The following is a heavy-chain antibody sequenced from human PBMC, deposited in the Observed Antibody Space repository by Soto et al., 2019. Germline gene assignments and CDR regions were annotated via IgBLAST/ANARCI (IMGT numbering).Heavy chain of an antibody. CDR3: AASIFYYGMDV. J-gene: IGHJ6*02. V-gene: IGHV5-51*01. CDR2: IYPGDSDT. Sequence: GESLKISCKGSGYTFTNYWVCWLRQMPGKGLEWMGIIYPGDSDTKYNPSFQGQVTISADKSITTTYLQWSSLKASDTAIYYCAASIFYYGMDVWGQGTTVTVS. CDR1: GYTFTNYW.